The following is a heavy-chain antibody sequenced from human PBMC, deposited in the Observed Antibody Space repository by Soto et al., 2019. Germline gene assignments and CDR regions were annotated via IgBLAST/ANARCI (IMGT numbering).Heavy chain of an antibody. CDR2: MNPSSGET. D-gene: IGHD2-15*01. V-gene: IGHV1-8*01. Sequence: ASVKVSCKTSGYNFTNFDINWVRQAPGRGRVWMGWMNPSSGETGSAQNFQGRVTMTRDISTRTFFMQLTSLRSEDTAIYYCARLAEYCNGIKCYSNFDFWGSGTQVSVSS. J-gene: IGHJ4*01. CDR3: ARLAEYCNGIKCYSNFDF. CDR1: GYNFTNFD.